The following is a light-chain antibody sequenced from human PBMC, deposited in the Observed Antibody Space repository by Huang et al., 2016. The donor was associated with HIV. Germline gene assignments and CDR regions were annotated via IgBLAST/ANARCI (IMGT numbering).Light chain of an antibody. CDR3: QQYDSPPWT. J-gene: IGKJ1*01. V-gene: IGKV3-20*01. Sequence: EIVLTQSPGTLALSPGERATLACRATKSVRSNYLVWYQQKPGQAPRLLIYATTGRATGIPERFSGSGSGTDFTLIISRLEPEDFALYYCQQYDSPPWTFGQGTKVEIK. CDR2: ATT. CDR1: KSVRSNY.